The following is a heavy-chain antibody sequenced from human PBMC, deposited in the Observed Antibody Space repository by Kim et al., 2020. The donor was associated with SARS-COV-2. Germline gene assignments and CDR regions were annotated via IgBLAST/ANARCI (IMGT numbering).Heavy chain of an antibody. D-gene: IGHD4-17*01. CDR2: ISGSGGST. CDR3: AKHAPESTVVNPYFDY. Sequence: GGSLRLSCAASGFTFSSYAMSWVRQAPGKGLEWVSAISGSGGSTYYADSVKGRFTISRDNTKNTLYLQMNSLRAEDTAVYYCAKHAPESTVVNPYFDYWGQGTLVTVSS. J-gene: IGHJ4*02. CDR1: GFTFSSYA. V-gene: IGHV3-23*01.